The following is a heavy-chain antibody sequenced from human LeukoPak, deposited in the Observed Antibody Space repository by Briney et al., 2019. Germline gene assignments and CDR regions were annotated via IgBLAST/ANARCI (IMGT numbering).Heavy chain of an antibody. D-gene: IGHD4-17*01. V-gene: IGHV3-48*03. CDR3: ARGRGDYYAFDM. CDR2: ISSSASPI. J-gene: IGHJ3*02. Sequence: PGGSLRLSCAASGFTFSNYEMNWVRQAPGKGLEWVSYISSSASPICYADSVKGRFTISRDNAKNTLYLQMNSLRAEDTAVYYCARGRGDYYAFDMWGQGTMVTVSS. CDR1: GFTFSNYE.